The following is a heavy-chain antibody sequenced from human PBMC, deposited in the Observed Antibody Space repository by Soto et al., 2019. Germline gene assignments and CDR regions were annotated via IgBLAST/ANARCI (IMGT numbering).Heavy chain of an antibody. D-gene: IGHD3-10*01. CDR3: ARNLYNTGSFAH. Sequence: QVQLVQSGAEVKKPGASVKVSCKASGYTFTNYDINWVRQATGQGLEWVGWMTPISGDTGYAQNFQGRVTMTGDTPRSTAYLELSSLTSEDTAVYYCARNLYNTGSFAHWGQGTLVTVSS. J-gene: IGHJ4*02. CDR2: MTPISGDT. V-gene: IGHV1-8*02. CDR1: GYTFTNYD.